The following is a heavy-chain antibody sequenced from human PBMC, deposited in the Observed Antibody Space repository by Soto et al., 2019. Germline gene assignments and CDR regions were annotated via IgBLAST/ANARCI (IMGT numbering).Heavy chain of an antibody. V-gene: IGHV1-18*01. CDR3: RRDVAGFTTFAMDS. CDR1: GYTFINYD. D-gene: IGHD2-2*01. Sequence: GASVKVSCKASGYTFINYDISWVRQAPGQGLEWMGWISAYNGNTNYAQKLQGRVTMTTDTSTSTAYMELRSLRSDDTAVYYCRRDVAGFTTFAMDSWGKGNTVPVS. J-gene: IGHJ6*04. CDR2: ISAYNGNT.